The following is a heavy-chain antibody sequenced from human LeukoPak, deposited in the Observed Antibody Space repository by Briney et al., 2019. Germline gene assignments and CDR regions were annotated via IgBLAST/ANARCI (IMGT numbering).Heavy chain of an antibody. V-gene: IGHV3-21*01. J-gene: IGHJ5*02. CDR2: ISSSSSYI. D-gene: IGHD3-16*01. Sequence: GGSLRLSCAASGFTFSSYSMNWVRQAPGKGLEWVSSISSSSSYIYYADSVKGRFTISRDNAKNSLYLQMNSLRAEDTAVYYCARDPIYGFGLDPWGQGTLVTVSS. CDR3: ARDPIYGFGLDP. CDR1: GFTFSSYS.